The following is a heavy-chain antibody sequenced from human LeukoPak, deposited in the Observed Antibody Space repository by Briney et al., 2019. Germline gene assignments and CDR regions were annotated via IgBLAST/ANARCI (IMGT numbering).Heavy chain of an antibody. CDR3: ARDFGYEVAAPTLDY. V-gene: IGHV3-7*01. CDR2: IKQDGSEK. J-gene: IGHJ4*02. Sequence: GGSLRLSCAASGFTFSSYWMSWVRQAPGKGLEWVANIKQDGSEKYYVDSVKGRFTISRDNAKNSLYLQMNSLRAEDTAVYYCARDFGYEVAAPTLDYWGQGTLVTVSS. D-gene: IGHD6-13*01. CDR1: GFTFSSYW.